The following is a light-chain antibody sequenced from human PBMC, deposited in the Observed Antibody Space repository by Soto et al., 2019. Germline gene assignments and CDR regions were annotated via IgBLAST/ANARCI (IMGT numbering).Light chain of an antibody. J-gene: IGLJ3*02. CDR2: RNS. Sequence: QLVLTQPPSASGTPGQRVTISCSGSSSNIGTNYVYWYQQLPGTAPKLLIYRNSQRPSGVPDRFSGSKSGTSASLAISGLRSEDEADYYCAAWDDSLSGLVFGGGTKLTVL. V-gene: IGLV1-47*01. CDR3: AAWDDSLSGLV. CDR1: SSNIGTNY.